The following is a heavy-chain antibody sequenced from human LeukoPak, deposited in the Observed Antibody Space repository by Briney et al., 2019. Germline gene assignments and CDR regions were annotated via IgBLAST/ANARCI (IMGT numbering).Heavy chain of an antibody. CDR2: IYPGDSDT. V-gene: IGHV5-51*01. Sequence: GESLKISCKCSGYTFTSDWIGWVRQLPGKGLEWMGIIYPGDSDTRYSPSFQGQVTISADRSITTAYLQWSSLKASDTAMYYCARQRWHDTSGYYNTRYFDYWGQGTLVTVSS. CDR1: GYTFTSDW. J-gene: IGHJ4*02. D-gene: IGHD3-22*01. CDR3: ARQRWHDTSGYYNTRYFDY.